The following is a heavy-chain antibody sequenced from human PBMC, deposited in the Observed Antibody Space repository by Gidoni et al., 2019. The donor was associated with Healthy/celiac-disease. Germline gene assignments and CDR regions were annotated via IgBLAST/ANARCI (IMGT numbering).Heavy chain of an antibody. CDR1: GGSISSYY. D-gene: IGHD6-13*01. Sequence: QVQLQESGPGLVKPSETLSLTCTVSGGSISSYYWSWIRQPPGKGLEWIGYIYYSGSTNYNPSLKSRVTISVDTSKNQFSLKLSSVTAADTAVYYCARVGVGAAAGPYYYYGMDVWGQGTTVTVSS. V-gene: IGHV4-59*01. CDR2: IYYSGST. CDR3: ARVGVGAAAGPYYYYGMDV. J-gene: IGHJ6*02.